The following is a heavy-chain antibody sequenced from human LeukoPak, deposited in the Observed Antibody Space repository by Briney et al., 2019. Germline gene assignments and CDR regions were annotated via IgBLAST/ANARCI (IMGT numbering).Heavy chain of an antibody. V-gene: IGHV3-21*01. CDR3: AGLDGGVDY. CDR2: ISSSSSYI. J-gene: IGHJ4*02. D-gene: IGHD4-23*01. CDR1: GFTFSNYS. Sequence: PGGSLRLSCAASGFTFSNYSMNWVRQAPGKGLEWVSSISSSSSYIYYADSVKGRFTISRDNSKNTLYLQMNSLRAEDTAVYYCAGLDGGVDYWGQGTLVTVSS.